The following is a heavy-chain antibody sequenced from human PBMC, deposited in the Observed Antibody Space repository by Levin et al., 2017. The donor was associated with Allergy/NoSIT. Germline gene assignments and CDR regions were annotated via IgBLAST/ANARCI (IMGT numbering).Heavy chain of an antibody. Sequence: NTGGSLRLSCAASGFIVSDSYMSWIRQAPGKGLEWVSYISRGNSYTNYLDSVKGRFTISRDNAKNSLYLQMNSLRAEDTAIYYCARGRFPNDYWGQGTLVTVSS. CDR1: GFIVSDSY. CDR3: ARGRFPNDY. V-gene: IGHV3-11*05. J-gene: IGHJ4*02. CDR2: ISRGNSYT.